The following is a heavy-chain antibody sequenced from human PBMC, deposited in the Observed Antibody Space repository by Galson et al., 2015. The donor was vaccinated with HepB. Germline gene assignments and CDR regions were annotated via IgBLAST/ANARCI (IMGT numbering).Heavy chain of an antibody. D-gene: IGHD5-12*01. V-gene: IGHV1-69*01. CDR1: GGTFSSYA. Sequence: QSGAEVKKPGESLRISCKASGGTFSSYAISWVRQAPGQGLEWMGGIIPIFGTANYAQKFQGRVTITADESTSTAYMELSSLRSEDTAVYYCARNFFPGVDIVATGWFDPWGQGALVTVSS. J-gene: IGHJ5*02. CDR2: IIPIFGTA. CDR3: ARNFFPGVDIVATGWFDP.